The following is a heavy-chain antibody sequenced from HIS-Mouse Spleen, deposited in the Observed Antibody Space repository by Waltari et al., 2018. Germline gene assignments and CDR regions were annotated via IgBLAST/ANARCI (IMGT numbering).Heavy chain of an antibody. J-gene: IGHJ2*01. V-gene: IGHV4-39*07. CDR2: IYYSGRT. D-gene: IGHD6-13*01. CDR3: AREIPYSSSWYDWYFDL. CDR1: GGSISSSSYY. Sequence: QLQLQESCPGLVKPSETLSLTCTVSGGSISSSSYYLGWIRQPPGKGLEWIGRIYYSGRTYYTPSLKSRVTISVDTSKNQFSLKLSSVTAADTAVYYCAREIPYSSSWYDWYFDLWGRGTLVTVSS.